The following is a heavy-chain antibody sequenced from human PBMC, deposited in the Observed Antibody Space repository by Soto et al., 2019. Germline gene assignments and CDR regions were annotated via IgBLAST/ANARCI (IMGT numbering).Heavy chain of an antibody. V-gene: IGHV3-7*03. D-gene: IGHD3-22*01. CDR1: GFTFSSYW. CDR3: ARHGGAHYDSSGYHYALDY. J-gene: IGHJ4*02. CDR2: IKQDGSEK. Sequence: PVGSLRLSCAASGFTFSSYWMSWVRQAPGKGLEWVANIKQDGSEKYYVDSVRGRFTISRDNAKNSLYLQMNSLRASDTAMYYCARHGGAHYDSSGYHYALDYWGQGTPVTVS.